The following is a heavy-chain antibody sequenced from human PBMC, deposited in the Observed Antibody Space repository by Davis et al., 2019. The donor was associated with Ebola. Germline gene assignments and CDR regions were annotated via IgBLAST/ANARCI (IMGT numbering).Heavy chain of an antibody. CDR3: ARVSGTEWEPYDAFDI. CDR2: IKQDGSEK. J-gene: IGHJ3*02. D-gene: IGHD1-26*01. Sequence: GESLKISCAASGFTFSSYWMSWVRQAPGKGLEWVANIKQDGSEKYYVDSVKGRFTISRDNAKNSLYLQMNSLRAEDTAVYYCARVSGTEWEPYDAFDIWGQGTMVTVSS. V-gene: IGHV3-7*03. CDR1: GFTFSSYW.